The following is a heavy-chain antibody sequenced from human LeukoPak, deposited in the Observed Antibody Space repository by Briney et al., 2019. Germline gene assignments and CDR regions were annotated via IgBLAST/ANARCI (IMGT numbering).Heavy chain of an antibody. Sequence: ASVKVSCKASGYTFTSYAMHWVRQAPGQRLEWMGWINAGNGNTKYSQKFQGRVTITRDTSASTAYMELSSLRSEDTAVYYCARDYYYDSSGYSDAFDIWGQGTMVTVSS. CDR3: ARDYYYDSSGYSDAFDI. CDR1: GYTFTSYA. V-gene: IGHV1-3*01. CDR2: INAGNGNT. D-gene: IGHD3-22*01. J-gene: IGHJ3*02.